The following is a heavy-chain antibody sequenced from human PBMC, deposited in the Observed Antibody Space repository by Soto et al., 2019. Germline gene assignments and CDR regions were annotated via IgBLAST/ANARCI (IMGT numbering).Heavy chain of an antibody. CDR1: GGSVSSGSYY. CDR2: IYYSGST. Sequence: ASETLSLTCTVSGGSVSSGSYYWSWIRQPPGKGLEWIGYIYYSGSTNYNPSLKSRVTISVDTSKNQFSLKLSSVTAADTAVYYCASSSGYYYWGMDVWGQGTTVTVSS. V-gene: IGHV4-61*01. D-gene: IGHD3-22*01. J-gene: IGHJ6*02. CDR3: ASSSGYYYWGMDV.